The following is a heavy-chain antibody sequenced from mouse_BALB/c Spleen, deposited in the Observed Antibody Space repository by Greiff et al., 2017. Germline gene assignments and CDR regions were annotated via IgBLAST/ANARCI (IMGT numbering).Heavy chain of an antibody. CDR2: ISTYYGDA. J-gene: IGHJ4*01. Sequence: QVQLKQSGAELVRPGVSVKISCKGSGYTFTDYAMHWVKQSHAKSLEWIGVISTYYGDASYNQKFKGKATMTVDKSSSTAYMELARLTSEDSAIYYCARSPLITTVEVYAMDYWGQGTSVTGAS. V-gene: IGHV1S137*01. CDR1: GYTFTDYA. D-gene: IGHD1-1*01. CDR3: ARSPLITTVEVYAMDY.